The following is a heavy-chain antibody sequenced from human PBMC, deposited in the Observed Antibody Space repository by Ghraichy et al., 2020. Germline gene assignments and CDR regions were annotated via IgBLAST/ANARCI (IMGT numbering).Heavy chain of an antibody. CDR1: GFTFSSYS. CDR2: ISSSSSYI. D-gene: IGHD1-26*01. CDR3: ARDLLWELPALDYYGMDV. V-gene: IGHV3-21*01. J-gene: IGHJ6*02. Sequence: GGSLRLSCAASGFTFSSYSMNWVRQAPGKGLEWVSSISSSSSYIYYADSVKGRFTISRDNAKNSLYLQMNSLRAEDTAVYYCARDLLWELPALDYYGMDVWGQGTTVTVSS.